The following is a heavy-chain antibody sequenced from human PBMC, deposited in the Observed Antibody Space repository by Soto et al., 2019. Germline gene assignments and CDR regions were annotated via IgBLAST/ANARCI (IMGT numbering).Heavy chain of an antibody. D-gene: IGHD2-15*01. Sequence: PSETLSLTCTVSGGSISSGCYYWSWIRQHPGKGLEWIGYIYYSGSTYYNPSLKSRVTISVDTSKNQFSLKLSSVTAADTAVYYCARGRIVVVVAATPSFWFDPWGQGTLVTVSS. CDR2: IYYSGST. V-gene: IGHV4-31*03. CDR3: ARGRIVVVVAATPSFWFDP. CDR1: GGSISSGCYY. J-gene: IGHJ5*02.